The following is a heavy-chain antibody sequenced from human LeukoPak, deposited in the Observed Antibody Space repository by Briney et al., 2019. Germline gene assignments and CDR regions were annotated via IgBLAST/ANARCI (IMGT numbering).Heavy chain of an antibody. J-gene: IGHJ5*02. CDR3: ARDLSCGGDCSNWFDP. CDR2: IYSDGNT. D-gene: IGHD2-21*01. Sequence: PSETLSLTCNVSGASVSFSYWSWIRQSAGEGLEWIGRIYSDGNTNYNPSLKSRVTMSLDTSKNQFSLKLTSVTAADTAVYYCARDLSCGGDCSNWFDPWGQGTLVTVSS. V-gene: IGHV4-4*07. CDR1: GASVSFSY.